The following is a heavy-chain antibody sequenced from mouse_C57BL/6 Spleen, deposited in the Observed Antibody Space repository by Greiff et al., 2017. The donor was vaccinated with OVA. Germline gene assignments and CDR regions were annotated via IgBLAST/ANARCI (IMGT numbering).Heavy chain of an antibody. CDR2: IYPGDGDT. V-gene: IGHV1-82*01. J-gene: IGHJ1*03. CDR3: ARSHYYGSSYWYFDV. Sequence: QVQLQQSGPELVKPGASVKISCKASGYAFSSSWMNWVKQRPGKGLEWIGRIYPGDGDTNYNGKFKGKGTLTADKSSSTAYMQLSSLTSEDSAVYFCARSHYYGSSYWYFDVWGTGTTVTVSS. D-gene: IGHD1-1*01. CDR1: GYAFSSSW.